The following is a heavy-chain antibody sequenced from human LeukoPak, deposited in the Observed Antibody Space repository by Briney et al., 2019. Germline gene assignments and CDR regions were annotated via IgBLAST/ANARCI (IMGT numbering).Heavy chain of an antibody. CDR1: GGSISSSSYY. J-gene: IGHJ4*02. V-gene: IGHV4-39*07. D-gene: IGHD2-2*01. CDR2: IFYSGST. CDR3: AGGSAAMDN. Sequence: PSETLSLTCTVSGGSISSSSYYWGWIRQPPGKGLEWIGIIFYSGSTYSNPSLKSRVTISLDTSKNHFSLKLSSVTAADTAVYYCAGGSAAMDNWGQGTLVTVSS.